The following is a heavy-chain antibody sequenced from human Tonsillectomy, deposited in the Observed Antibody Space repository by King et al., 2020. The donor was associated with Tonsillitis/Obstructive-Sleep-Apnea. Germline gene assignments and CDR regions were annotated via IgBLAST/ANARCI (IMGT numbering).Heavy chain of an antibody. J-gene: IGHJ6*03. CDR1: GFTVSSNY. CDR3: ARTGSGSSSTHYYYYMDV. CDR2: IYSGGST. V-gene: IGHV3-66*01. D-gene: IGHD3-10*01. Sequence: VQLVESGGGLVQPGGSLRLSCAASGFTVSSNYMSWVRQAPGKGLEWVSVIYSGGSTYYADSVKGRFTIPRDNSKNTLYLQMNSLRDEDTAVYYCARTGSGSSSTHYYYYMDVWGKGTTVTVSS.